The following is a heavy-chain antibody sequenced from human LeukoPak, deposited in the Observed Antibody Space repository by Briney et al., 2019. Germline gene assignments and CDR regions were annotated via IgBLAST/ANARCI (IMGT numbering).Heavy chain of an antibody. J-gene: IGHJ4*02. D-gene: IGHD3-9*01. Sequence: ASVKVSCKASGYTFTDYYIHWLRQAPGQGLEWMGWINPNSGGTDFAQKFQGRVTVTRGTSISTAYMELSRLTSDDTAVYYCARVLYSDILTGYTHYFDYWGQGTLVTVSS. V-gene: IGHV1-2*02. CDR3: ARVLYSDILTGYTHYFDY. CDR1: GYTFTDYY. CDR2: INPNSGGT.